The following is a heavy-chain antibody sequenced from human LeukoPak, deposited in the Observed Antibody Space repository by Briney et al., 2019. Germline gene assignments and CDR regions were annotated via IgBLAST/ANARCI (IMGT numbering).Heavy chain of an antibody. Sequence: GGSLRLSCAASGFTFDDYAMHWVRQAPGKGLEWASGISWNSGSIGYADSVKGRFTISRDNAKNSLYLQMNSLRAEDMALYYCAKGGYSSSSAEFDYWGQGTLVTVSS. CDR3: AKGGYSSSSAEFDY. V-gene: IGHV3-9*03. D-gene: IGHD6-6*01. CDR2: ISWNSGSI. CDR1: GFTFDDYA. J-gene: IGHJ4*02.